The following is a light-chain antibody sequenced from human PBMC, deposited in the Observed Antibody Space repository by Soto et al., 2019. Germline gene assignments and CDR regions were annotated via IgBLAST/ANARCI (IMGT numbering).Light chain of an antibody. V-gene: IGKV3-15*01. CDR2: GAS. Sequence: IVMTQSPATLSVSPGERATLACRASQSVSSNLAWFQQKPGQAPMLLIYGASTRATGIPARFSGSSSGIEFTLTISSLPPEDFAVYYCQQYNNWSPITFGPGTKVDIK. J-gene: IGKJ3*01. CDR1: QSVSSN. CDR3: QQYNNWSPIT.